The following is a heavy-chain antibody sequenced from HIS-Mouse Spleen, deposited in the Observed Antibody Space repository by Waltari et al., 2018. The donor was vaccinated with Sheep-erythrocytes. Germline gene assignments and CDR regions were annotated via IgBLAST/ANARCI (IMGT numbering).Heavy chain of an antibody. CDR2: INSDGSST. D-gene: IGHD6-6*01. Sequence: EVQLVESGGGLVQPGGSLRLSCAASGFTFSSYWIPWVRQAPGKGLVWVSRINSDGSSTSYADSVKGRFTISRDNAKNTLYLQMNSLRAEDTAVYYCARVIGSIAARSPWFDPWGQGTLVTVSS. CDR1: GFTFSSYW. CDR3: ARVIGSIAARSPWFDP. J-gene: IGHJ5*02. V-gene: IGHV3-74*01.